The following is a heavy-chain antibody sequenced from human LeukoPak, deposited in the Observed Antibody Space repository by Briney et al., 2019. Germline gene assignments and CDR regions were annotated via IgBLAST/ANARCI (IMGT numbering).Heavy chain of an antibody. V-gene: IGHV4-39*01. D-gene: IGHD1-1*01. CDR2: IYYSEST. J-gene: IGHJ4*02. CDR3: ARQKNAWPAHFDY. CDR1: GGSISIRSYY. Sequence: PSETLSLTCTLSGGSISIRSYYWGWIRQPPGKGLEWFVSIYYSESTYYHPSLNSRVTISVATSQNQFTLTLSSVTAPGSSVFYCARQKNAWPAHFDYSGQETLGTVSP.